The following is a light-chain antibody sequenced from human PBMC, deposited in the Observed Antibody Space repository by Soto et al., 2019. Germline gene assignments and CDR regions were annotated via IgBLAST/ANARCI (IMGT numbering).Light chain of an antibody. CDR1: QSVSSS. Sequence: EIVLTQSPATLSLSPGERATLSCRASQSVSSSLAWYQQKPGQAPRLLIYDASNRATNIPDRFSGSGSGTDITLAISRLEPEDFAVYYCQQRTNPLTFCGGTKVEIK. J-gene: IGKJ4*01. CDR2: DAS. V-gene: IGKV3-11*01. CDR3: QQRTNPLT.